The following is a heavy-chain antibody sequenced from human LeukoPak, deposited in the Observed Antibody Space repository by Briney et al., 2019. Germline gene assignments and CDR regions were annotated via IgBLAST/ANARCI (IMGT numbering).Heavy chain of an antibody. CDR1: GYTFTSYD. V-gene: IGHV1-8*01. CDR3: ARGPPNWGYDY. CDR2: MSPNSGDT. D-gene: IGHD7-27*01. J-gene: IGHJ4*02. Sequence: ASVTVSCKASGYTFTSYDFNWVRQATGQRPEWMGWMSPNSGDTGYAQKFQDRVTMTRDTSISTAYMELSSLRSDDTAVYYCARGPPNWGYDYWGPGTLVTVSS.